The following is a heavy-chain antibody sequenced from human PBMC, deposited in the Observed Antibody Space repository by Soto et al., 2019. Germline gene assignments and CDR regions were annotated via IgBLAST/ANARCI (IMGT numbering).Heavy chain of an antibody. CDR3: ARLGLVTYYDFWSGYSVAPPYFDY. CDR1: GGSFSGYY. Sequence: SETLSLTCAVYGGSFSGYYWSWIRQPPGKGLEWIGEINHSGSTNYNPSLKSRVTISVDTSKNQFSLKLSSVTAADTAVSYCARLGLVTYYDFWSGYSVAPPYFDYWGQGTLGTVS. V-gene: IGHV4-34*01. CDR2: INHSGST. J-gene: IGHJ4*02. D-gene: IGHD3-3*01.